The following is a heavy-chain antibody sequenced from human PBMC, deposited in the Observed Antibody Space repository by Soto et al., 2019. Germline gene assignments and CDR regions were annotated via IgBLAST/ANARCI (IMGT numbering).Heavy chain of an antibody. CDR1: GFTFSSYA. Sequence: GGSLRLSCAASGFTFSSYAMSWVRQAPGKGLEWVSAISGSGGSTYYADSVKGRFTISRDNSKNTLYLQMNSLRAEDTAAYHCAEESGSYPQYFDYWGQGTLVTVSS. V-gene: IGHV3-23*01. J-gene: IGHJ4*02. CDR2: ISGSGGST. CDR3: AEESGSYPQYFDY. D-gene: IGHD1-26*01.